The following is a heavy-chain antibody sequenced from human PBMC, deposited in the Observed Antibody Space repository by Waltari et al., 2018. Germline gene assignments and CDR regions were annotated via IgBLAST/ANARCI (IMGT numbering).Heavy chain of an antibody. D-gene: IGHD3-16*01. CDR3: AKYVKYYYAMDV. J-gene: IGHJ6*02. CDR2: IDYSGNT. Sequence: QVQLHESGPGLVKPSETLSLTCTVPGDSVTRGNSYWNWIRQPPGRGLEWIGYIDYSGNTNSNPSLKTRLTISLDTSRNQFSLQMSSVTAADTAVYYCAKYVKYYYAMDVWGQGTTVTVSS. CDR1: GDSVTRGNSY. V-gene: IGHV4-61*01.